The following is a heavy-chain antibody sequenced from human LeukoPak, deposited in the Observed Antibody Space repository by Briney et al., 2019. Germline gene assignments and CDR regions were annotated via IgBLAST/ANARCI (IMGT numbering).Heavy chain of an antibody. D-gene: IGHD2-2*01. Sequence: ASVKVSCKASGYTFTSYDINWVRQATGQGLEWMGWMNPNSGNTNYAQKLQGRVTMTTDTSTSTAYMELRSLRSDDTAVYYCAREGVPVSLVSRTYMDVWGKGTTVTVSS. CDR3: AREGVPVSLVSRTYMDV. CDR1: GYTFTSYD. CDR2: MNPNSGNT. J-gene: IGHJ6*03. V-gene: IGHV1-18*01.